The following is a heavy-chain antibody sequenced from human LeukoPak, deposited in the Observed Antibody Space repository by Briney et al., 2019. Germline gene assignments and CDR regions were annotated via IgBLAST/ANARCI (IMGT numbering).Heavy chain of an antibody. CDR3: TTDDYVWGSYRLFDY. J-gene: IGHJ4*02. CDR2: IKSKTDGGTT. Sequence: SGGSLRLSCAASGFTFSNAWMSWVRQAPGKGPERVGRIKSKTDGGTTDYAAPVKGRFTISRDDSKNTLYLQMNSLKTEDTAVYYCTTDDYVWGSYRLFDYWGQGTLVTVSS. V-gene: IGHV3-15*01. CDR1: GFTFSNAW. D-gene: IGHD3-16*02.